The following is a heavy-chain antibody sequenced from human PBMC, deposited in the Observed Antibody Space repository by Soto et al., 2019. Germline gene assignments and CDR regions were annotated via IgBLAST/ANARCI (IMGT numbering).Heavy chain of an antibody. CDR1: GFTFSNAW. V-gene: IGHV3-15*01. Sequence: LRLSCAASGFTFSNAWMSWVRQAPGKGLEWVGRIKSKSDGGTTDYAAPVKGRVAISRDNSSNTLHLQMNSLKTEDTAVYYCTTEHAVFGVVIVPFDYWGQGTLVTVS. CDR3: TTEHAVFGVVIVPFDY. J-gene: IGHJ4*02. CDR2: IKSKSDGGTT. D-gene: IGHD3-3*01.